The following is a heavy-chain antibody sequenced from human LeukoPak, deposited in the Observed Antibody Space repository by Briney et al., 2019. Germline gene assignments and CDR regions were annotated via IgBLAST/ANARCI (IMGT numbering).Heavy chain of an antibody. V-gene: IGHV1-18*01. CDR1: GYTFTSYG. D-gene: IGHD3-22*01. CDR3: AREGGEGDSSGYYRNWFDP. J-gene: IGHJ5*02. Sequence: GASVKVSCKASGYTFTSYGISWVRQAPGQGLEWMGWISAYNGNTNYAQKLQGRVTMTTDTFTSTAYMELRNLRSDDTAVYYCAREGGEGDSSGYYRNWFDPWGQGTLVTVSS. CDR2: ISAYNGNT.